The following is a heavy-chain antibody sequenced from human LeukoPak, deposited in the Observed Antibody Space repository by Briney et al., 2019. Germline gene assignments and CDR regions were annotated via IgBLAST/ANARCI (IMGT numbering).Heavy chain of an antibody. CDR2: ISGGGGTT. V-gene: IGHV3-23*01. D-gene: IGHD2-15*01. CDR1: GFTFSSHA. Sequence: GSLRLSCAAFGFTFSSHAMSCVRQAPGMGLEWVSVISGGGGTTYYADSVKGRFTISRDNSKNTVYLQMNSLRAEDTAVYYCAKRDCSGGSCYSPLDYWGQGTLVTVSS. J-gene: IGHJ4*02. CDR3: AKRDCSGGSCYSPLDY.